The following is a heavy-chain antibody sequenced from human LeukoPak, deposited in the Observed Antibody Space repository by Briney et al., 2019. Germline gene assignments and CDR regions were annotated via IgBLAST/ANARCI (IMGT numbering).Heavy chain of an antibody. D-gene: IGHD5-12*01. CDR1: GFTFSSYS. CDR3: ARFGGYDYGDAFDI. V-gene: IGHV3-21*04. J-gene: IGHJ3*02. CDR2: ISSSSSYI. Sequence: PGGSLRLSCAASGFTFSSYSMNWVRQAPGKGLEWVSSISSSSSYIYYADSVKGRFTISRDNAKNSLYLQMNSLRAEDTALYHCARFGGYDYGDAFDIWGQGTMVTVSS.